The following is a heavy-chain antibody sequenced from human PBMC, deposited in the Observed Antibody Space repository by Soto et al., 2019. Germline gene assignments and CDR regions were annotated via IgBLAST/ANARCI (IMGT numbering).Heavy chain of an antibody. D-gene: IGHD3-3*01. Sequence: QVRLQESGPGLVKPSQTLSLTCTVSGGSINSGGYYWSWIRQHPGKGLEWIGYIYYSGSIYYNPSLTXXLXLXXDSSKNHFSLNLSSVTAADTAVYYCARSPDYFFDYWGQGTLVTVSS. CDR2: IYYSGSI. CDR1: GGSINSGGYY. V-gene: IGHV4-31*01. J-gene: IGHJ4*02. CDR3: ARSPDYFFDY.